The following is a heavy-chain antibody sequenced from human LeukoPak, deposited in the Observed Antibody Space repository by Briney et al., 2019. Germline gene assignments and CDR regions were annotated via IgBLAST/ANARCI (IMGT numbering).Heavy chain of an antibody. D-gene: IGHD2-15*01. Sequence: ASVKVSCKASGYTFTGYYMHWVRQAPGQGLEWMGWINPNSGGTNYAQKFQGWVTMTRDTSISTAYMELSRPRSDDTAVYYCARDGCSGGSCPYGMDVWGQGTTVTVSS. CDR1: GYTFTGYY. CDR3: ARDGCSGGSCPYGMDV. CDR2: INPNSGGT. V-gene: IGHV1-2*04. J-gene: IGHJ6*02.